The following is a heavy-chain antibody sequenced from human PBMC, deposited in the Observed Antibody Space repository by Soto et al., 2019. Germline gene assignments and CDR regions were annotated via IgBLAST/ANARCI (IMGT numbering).Heavy chain of an antibody. V-gene: IGHV3-53*01. D-gene: IGHD4-17*01. CDR2: IYSGGAT. J-gene: IGHJ2*01. Sequence: EVQLVESGGNLIQPGGSLRLSCAASGFTVTNKYMTWVRQAPGKGLEWVSLIYSGGATSYADSVKGRFTISRDNSKDILYLQVNSLRAADTAVYYCARVAYGDYGWYFDLWGRGTLVTVSS. CDR3: ARVAYGDYGWYFDL. CDR1: GFTVTNKY.